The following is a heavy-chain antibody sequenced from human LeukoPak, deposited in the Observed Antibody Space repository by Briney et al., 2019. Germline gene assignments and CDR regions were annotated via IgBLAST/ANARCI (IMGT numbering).Heavy chain of an antibody. CDR3: ARGSRFLEWDNWFDP. CDR2: IIPIFGTA. Sequence: ASVKVSCKASGGTFSSYAISWVRQARGQGLEWMGGIIPIFGTANYAQKFQGRVTITTDESTSTAYMELSSLRSEDTAVYYCARGSRFLEWDNWFDPWGQGTLVTVSS. J-gene: IGHJ5*02. V-gene: IGHV1-69*05. D-gene: IGHD3-3*01. CDR1: GGTFSSYA.